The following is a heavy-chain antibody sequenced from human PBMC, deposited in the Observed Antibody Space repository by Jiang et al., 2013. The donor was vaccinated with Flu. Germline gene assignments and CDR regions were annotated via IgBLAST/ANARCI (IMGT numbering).Heavy chain of an antibody. J-gene: IGHJ4*02. CDR3: ARHELAQEQQLAWTLDY. Sequence: GLVKPSETLSLTCTVSGASMSDYYWSWVRQPPGKGLEWIGYIYYTGSTNSDPSLKSRVTISVDTSKNQFSLKLSSVTAADTAVYYCARHELAQEQQLAWTLDYWGQGTLVTVSS. D-gene: IGHD6-13*01. CDR2: IYYTGST. V-gene: IGHV4-59*08. CDR1: GASMSDYY.